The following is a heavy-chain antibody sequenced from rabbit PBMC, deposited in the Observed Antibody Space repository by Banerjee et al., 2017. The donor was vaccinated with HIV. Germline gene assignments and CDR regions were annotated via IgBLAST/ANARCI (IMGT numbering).Heavy chain of an antibody. Sequence: QEQLEESGGGLVKPGASLTLTCTASGFSFSSTHYISWVRQAPGKGLEWIACINTSSGNTVYASWAKGRFTISKTSSTTVTLQMTSLTAADTATYFCARNGGMLDYNLWGPGTLVTVS. J-gene: IGHJ4*01. CDR3: ARNGGMLDYNL. CDR1: GFSFSSTHY. CDR2: INTSSGNT. V-gene: IGHV1S45*01. D-gene: IGHD6-1*01.